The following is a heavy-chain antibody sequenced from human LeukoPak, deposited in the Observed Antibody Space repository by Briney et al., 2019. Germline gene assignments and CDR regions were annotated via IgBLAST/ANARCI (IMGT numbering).Heavy chain of an antibody. CDR1: GGSISSYY. CDR3: ARARAVLGGFGVVTPNWFDP. V-gene: IGHV4-59*01. CDR2: IYYSGST. J-gene: IGHJ5*02. Sequence: SETLSLTCTVSGGSISSYYWSWIRQPPGKGLEWIGHIYYSGSTNYNPSLKSRVTISVDRSKNQFSLRLTSVTAADTAVYYCARARAVLGGFGVVTPNWFDPWGQGTLVTVSS. D-gene: IGHD3-3*01.